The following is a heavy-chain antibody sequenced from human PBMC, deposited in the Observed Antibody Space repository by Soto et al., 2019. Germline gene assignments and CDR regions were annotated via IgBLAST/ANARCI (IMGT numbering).Heavy chain of an antibody. CDR2: IYYSGST. D-gene: IGHD3-3*01. CDR3: ARGVVTIFGVVLWFDP. CDR1: GGSLSSYY. J-gene: IGHJ5*02. V-gene: IGHV4-59*01. Sequence: PSETLSLTCTVSGGSLSSYYWSWIRQPPGKGLEWIGYIYYSGSTNYNPSLKSRVTISVDTSKNQFSLKLSSVTAADTAVYYCARGVVTIFGVVLWFDPWGQGTLVTVSS.